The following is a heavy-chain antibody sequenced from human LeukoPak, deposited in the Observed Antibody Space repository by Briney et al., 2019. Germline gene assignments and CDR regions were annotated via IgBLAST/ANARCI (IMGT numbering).Heavy chain of an antibody. CDR2: INPNSGGT. CDR1: GYTLTELS. J-gene: IGHJ6*04. CDR3: ARVLLGFYLAAAGTRGTMDV. Sequence: GASVKVSCKVSGYTLTELSMHWVRQAPGQGLEWTGWINPNSGGTNYAQKFQGRVTMTRDTSISTAYMELSRLRSDETAVYYCARVLLGFYLAAAGTRGTMDVWGKGTTVTVSS. V-gene: IGHV1-2*02. D-gene: IGHD6-13*01.